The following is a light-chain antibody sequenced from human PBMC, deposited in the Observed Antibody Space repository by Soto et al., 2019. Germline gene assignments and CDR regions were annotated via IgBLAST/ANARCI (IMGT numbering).Light chain of an antibody. CDR3: HQYNSYSWT. Sequence: DIQMTQSPSTLSGSVGDRVTITCRASQTISSWLAWYQQKPGKAPKLLIYKASTLKSGVPSRFSGSGSGTEFTLTISSLQPDDFATYFCHQYNSYSWTFGQGTKV. CDR2: KAS. CDR1: QTISSW. J-gene: IGKJ1*01. V-gene: IGKV1-5*03.